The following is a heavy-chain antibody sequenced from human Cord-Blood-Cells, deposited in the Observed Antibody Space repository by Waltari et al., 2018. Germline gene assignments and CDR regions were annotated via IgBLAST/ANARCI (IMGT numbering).Heavy chain of an antibody. Sequence: HGQLQRWGAGLLKPSETLSLTCAVYGGSFCGSYWSWIRPPPGRGLGWIGEINHSGSTNYNPSLKSRVTISVDTSKNQFSLKLSSVTAADTAVYYCASSEYSSSLGAFDIWGQGTMVTVSS. CDR1: GGSFCGSY. CDR2: INHSGST. D-gene: IGHD6-6*01. V-gene: IGHV4-34*01. CDR3: ASSEYSSSLGAFDI. J-gene: IGHJ3*02.